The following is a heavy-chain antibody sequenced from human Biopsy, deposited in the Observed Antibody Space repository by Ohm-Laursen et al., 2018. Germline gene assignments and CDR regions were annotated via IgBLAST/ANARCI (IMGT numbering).Heavy chain of an antibody. CDR3: TRGGYYYDSLAYYYWFDP. Sequence: VASVKVSCKASGYTFTGYHVHWVRQAPGQGLEWMGWINAKTGDTNYAQKFQGRVTMTRDTSISTAYVDLCSLRSDDTAVYYCTRGGYYYDSLAYYYWFDPWGQGTLVTISS. J-gene: IGHJ5*02. CDR2: INAKTGDT. V-gene: IGHV1-2*02. D-gene: IGHD3-22*01. CDR1: GYTFTGYH.